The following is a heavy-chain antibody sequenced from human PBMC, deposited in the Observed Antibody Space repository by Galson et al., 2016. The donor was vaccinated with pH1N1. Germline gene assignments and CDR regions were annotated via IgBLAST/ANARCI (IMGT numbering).Heavy chain of an antibody. Sequence: PALVTPPQTLTLTCTFSGFSLSTSGMCVSWIRQPPGKALEWLALIDWDDDKYYSTSLKTRLTISKDTSKNQVVLTMTNMDPVDTATYYCARIFYGDYSDYFDYWGQGTLVTVSS. J-gene: IGHJ4*02. D-gene: IGHD4-11*01. V-gene: IGHV2-70*01. CDR3: ARIFYGDYSDYFDY. CDR1: GFSLSTSGMC. CDR2: IDWDDDK.